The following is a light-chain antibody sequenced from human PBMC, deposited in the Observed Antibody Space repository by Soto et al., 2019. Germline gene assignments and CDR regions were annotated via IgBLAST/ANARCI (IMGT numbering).Light chain of an antibody. V-gene: IGKV1D-13*01. CDR3: QQFNNYPIT. J-gene: IGKJ5*01. CDR2: DAS. CDR1: QGISSA. Sequence: AIQLTQSPSSLSASVGDRVTITFRASQGISSALAWYQHKPGKAPKILIYDASSLESGVPSRFSGSGSGTDFTLPISRLQPEDFATYYGQQFNNYPITFGQGTRLEIK.